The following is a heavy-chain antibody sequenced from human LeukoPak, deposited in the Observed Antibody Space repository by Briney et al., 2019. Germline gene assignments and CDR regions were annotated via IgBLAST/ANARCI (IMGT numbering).Heavy chain of an antibody. CDR1: GFTVSSYG. CDR2: IWYDTSNK. CDR3: ARDLAAAGSWFSP. V-gene: IGHV3-33*01. Sequence: PGRSLRLACAASGFTVSSYGMHWVRQAPGKGLEWVAVIWYDTSNKYYADSVKGRFTISRDNSKNTLYLQMNSLRAEDTAVYYCARDLAAAGSWFSPWGRGTLATVSS. D-gene: IGHD6-13*01. J-gene: IGHJ5*02.